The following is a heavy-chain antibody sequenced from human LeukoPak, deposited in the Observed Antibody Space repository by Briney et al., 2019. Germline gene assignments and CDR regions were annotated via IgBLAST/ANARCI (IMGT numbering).Heavy chain of an antibody. D-gene: IGHD3-22*01. CDR2: IWYDGSNK. CDR3: ARLYYDSSGYYHIDY. V-gene: IGHV3-33*01. J-gene: IGHJ4*02. Sequence: GGSLRLSCAASGFTFSSYGMHWVRQAPGKGLGWVAVIWYDGSNKYYADSVKGRFTISRDNSKNTLYLQMNSLRAEDTAVYYCARLYYDSSGYYHIDYWGQGTLVTVSS. CDR1: GFTFSSYG.